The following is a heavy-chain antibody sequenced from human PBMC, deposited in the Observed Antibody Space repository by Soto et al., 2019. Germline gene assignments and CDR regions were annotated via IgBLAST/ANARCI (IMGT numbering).Heavy chain of an antibody. CDR3: ARPRPYFVLVGGSTPGYYGMDI. Sequence: PGGSLRLSCAASGFIFSGYYMTWIRQAPVKGLEWVSYISRSGSHIYYADSVKGRFTISRDNTEKSLYLQLNSLRVEDTAVYYYARPRPYFVLVGGSTPGYYGMDIWGQGTTVP. V-gene: IGHV3-11*01. CDR2: ISRSGSHI. D-gene: IGHD2-8*02. CDR1: GFIFSGYY. J-gene: IGHJ6*02.